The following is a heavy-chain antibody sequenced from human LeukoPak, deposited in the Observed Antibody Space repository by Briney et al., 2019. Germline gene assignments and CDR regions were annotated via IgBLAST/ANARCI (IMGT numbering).Heavy chain of an antibody. D-gene: IGHD3-10*01. CDR2: ISYDGSNK. CDR1: GFTFSSYG. V-gene: IGHV3-30*18. CDR3: AKDSGYDY. Sequence: GGSLRLSCAASGFTFSSYGMHWVRQAPGKGLEWVAVISYDGSNKYYADSVKGRFTISRDNSKNTLYLQMNSLRAEDTAVYYCAKDSGYDYWGQGTLVTVSS. J-gene: IGHJ4*02.